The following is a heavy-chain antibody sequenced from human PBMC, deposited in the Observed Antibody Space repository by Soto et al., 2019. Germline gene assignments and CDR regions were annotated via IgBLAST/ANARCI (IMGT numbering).Heavy chain of an antibody. V-gene: IGHV4-39*01. J-gene: IGHJ4*02. CDR1: GGSISSSSYY. Sequence: QLQLQESGPGLVKPSETLSLTCTVSGGSISSSSYYWGWIRQPPGKGLEWIGSIYYSGSTYYNPSLKSRVTISLDTSKNQFSLKMSSVTAADTAVYYCARHSGGNGRCPFDSWGQGALVTVSS. CDR3: ARHSGGNGRCPFDS. D-gene: IGHD2-15*01. CDR2: IYYSGST.